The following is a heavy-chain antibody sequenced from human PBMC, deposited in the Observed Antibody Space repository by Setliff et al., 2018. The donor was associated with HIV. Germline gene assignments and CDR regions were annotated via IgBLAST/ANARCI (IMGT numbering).Heavy chain of an antibody. CDR3: ARHSYGSANSYYYYMDV. D-gene: IGHD3-10*01. CDR1: GGSISIGGYY. CDR2: IYHNGST. Sequence: SETLSLTCTVSGGSISIGGYYWGWIRQHPGKGLEWIGYIYHNGSTYYNPSLKSRVIISVDTSKNQFSLKLSSVTAADTAMYYCARHSYGSANSYYYYMDVWGKGTTVTVSS. J-gene: IGHJ6*03. V-gene: IGHV4-31*03.